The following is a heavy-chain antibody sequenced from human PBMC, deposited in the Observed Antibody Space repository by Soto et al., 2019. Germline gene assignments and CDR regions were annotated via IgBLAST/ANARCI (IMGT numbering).Heavy chain of an antibody. CDR1: GFTFTRSW. J-gene: IGHJ4*02. CDR2: IYPGDSDT. CDR3: ARLLPLGKRGYTYGHGIDY. V-gene: IGHV5-51*01. D-gene: IGHD5-18*01. Sequence: GESLKISCKGSGFTFTRSWIGWVRQMPGKGLEWMGIIYPGDSDTRYSPSFQGQVTFSADNSINTAYLQWNSLKASDTAMFYCARLLPLGKRGYTYGHGIDYWGQGTLVTVSS.